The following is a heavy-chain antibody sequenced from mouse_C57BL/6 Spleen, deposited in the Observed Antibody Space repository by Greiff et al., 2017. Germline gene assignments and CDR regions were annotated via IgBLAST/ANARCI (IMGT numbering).Heavy chain of an antibody. Sequence: EVQLQESGAELVRPGSSVKMSCKTSGYTFTSYGINWVKQRPGQGLEWIGYIYIGNGYTEYNEKFKGKATLTSDTSSSTAYMQLSSLTSEDSAIYFCARSPYYYGSSPWYFDVWGTGTTVTVSS. D-gene: IGHD1-1*01. CDR3: ARSPYYYGSSPWYFDV. CDR2: IYIGNGYT. CDR1: GYTFTSYG. J-gene: IGHJ1*03. V-gene: IGHV1-58*01.